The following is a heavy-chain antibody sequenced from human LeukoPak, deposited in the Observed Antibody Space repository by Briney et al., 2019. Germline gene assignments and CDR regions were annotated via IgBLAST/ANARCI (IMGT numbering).Heavy chain of an antibody. J-gene: IGHJ4*02. V-gene: IGHV4-30-4*01. CDR3: ARDPLNEGNHLDY. D-gene: IGHD4-23*01. CDR2: IYYSGST. Sequence: SETLSLTCTVSGGSISSGDYYWSWIRQPPGKGLEWIGYIYYSGSTYYNPSLKSRVTISVDTSKNQFSLKLSSVTAADTAVYYCARDPLNEGNHLDYWGQGTLVTVSS. CDR1: GGSISSGDYY.